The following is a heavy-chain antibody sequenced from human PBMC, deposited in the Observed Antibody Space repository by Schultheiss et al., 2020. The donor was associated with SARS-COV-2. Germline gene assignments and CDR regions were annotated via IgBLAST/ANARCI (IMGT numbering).Heavy chain of an antibody. J-gene: IGHJ6*02. D-gene: IGHD6-13*01. CDR3: TTSQIAAAGRWGGGYYYYGMDV. CDR1: GNNGRNDG. Sequence: GGSLRLSCAASGNNGRNDGMSWVRQAPGKGLEWVGRIKSKTDGGTTDYAAPVKGRFTISRDDSKNTLYLQMNSLKTEDTAVYYCTTSQIAAAGRWGGGYYYYGMDVWGQGTTVTVSS. V-gene: IGHV3-15*01. CDR2: IKSKTDGGTT.